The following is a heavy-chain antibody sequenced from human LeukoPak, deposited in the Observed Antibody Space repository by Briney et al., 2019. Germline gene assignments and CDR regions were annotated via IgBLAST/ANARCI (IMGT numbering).Heavy chain of an antibody. V-gene: IGHV3-33*06. CDR3: AKGVVVVPAAY. CDR1: GFTFSSYG. Sequence: GGSLRLSCAASGFTFSSYGMHWVRQAPGKGLEWVAVIWYDGSNKYYADSVKGRFTISRDNSKNTLYLQMNSLRAEDTAVYYCAKGVVVVPAAYWGQGTLVTVSS. J-gene: IGHJ4*02. CDR2: IWYDGSNK. D-gene: IGHD2-2*01.